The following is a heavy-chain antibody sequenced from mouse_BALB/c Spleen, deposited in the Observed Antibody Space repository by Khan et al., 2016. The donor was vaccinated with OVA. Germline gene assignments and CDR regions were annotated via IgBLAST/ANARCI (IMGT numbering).Heavy chain of an antibody. V-gene: IGHV1-77*01. J-gene: IGHJ3*01. Sequence: QVQLKQSGAELARPGASVKLSCKASGYTFTDYYINWVKQRTGQGLEWIGEISPGSGDTYYNERFKGKATLTADKSSRTAYMQLSSLTSEASAVYFWARRNYFGYTFAYWGQGTLVTVSA. CDR1: GYTFTDYY. D-gene: IGHD1-2*01. CDR3: ARRNYFGYTFAY. CDR2: ISPGSGDT.